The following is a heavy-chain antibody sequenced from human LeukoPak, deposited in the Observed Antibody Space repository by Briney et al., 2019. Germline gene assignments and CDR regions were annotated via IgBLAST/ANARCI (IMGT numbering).Heavy chain of an antibody. Sequence: SETLSLTCTVSGYSISSGYYWGWIRPPPGKGLEWIGSIYHSGSTYYNPSLKSRVTISADTSKNQFSLKLSSVTAADTAVYYCARAHFNVLRYFDWLLNPIYFDYWGQGTLVTVSS. J-gene: IGHJ4*02. D-gene: IGHD3-9*01. V-gene: IGHV4-38-2*02. CDR2: IYHSGST. CDR3: ARAHFNVLRYFDWLLNPIYFDY. CDR1: GYSISSGYY.